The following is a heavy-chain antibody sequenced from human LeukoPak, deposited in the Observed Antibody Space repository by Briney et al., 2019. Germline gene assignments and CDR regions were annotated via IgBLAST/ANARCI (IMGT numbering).Heavy chain of an antibody. D-gene: IGHD3-3*01. CDR3: AKGGDFWSGYYPYFDY. J-gene: IGHJ4*02. V-gene: IGHV3-21*01. Sequence: PGGSLRLSCAASVFTFSTYSMNWVRQAPGKGLEWVSSISSSSSYIYYADSVKGRFTISRDNAKNSLYLQMNSLRAEDTAVYYCAKGGDFWSGYYPYFDYWGQGTLVTVSS. CDR1: VFTFSTYS. CDR2: ISSSSSYI.